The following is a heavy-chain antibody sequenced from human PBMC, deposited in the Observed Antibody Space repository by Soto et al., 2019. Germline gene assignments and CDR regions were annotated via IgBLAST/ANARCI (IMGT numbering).Heavy chain of an antibody. CDR3: AKDRDYYGSGSYLADLDY. Sequence: VQLVESGGGVVQPGRSLRLSCAASGFTFSSYGMHWVRQAPGKGLEWVAVISYDGSNKYYADSVKGRFTISRDNSKNTLYLQMNSLRAEDTAVYYCAKDRDYYGSGSYLADLDYWGQGTLVTVSS. J-gene: IGHJ4*02. CDR2: ISYDGSNK. D-gene: IGHD3-10*01. CDR1: GFTFSSYG. V-gene: IGHV3-30*18.